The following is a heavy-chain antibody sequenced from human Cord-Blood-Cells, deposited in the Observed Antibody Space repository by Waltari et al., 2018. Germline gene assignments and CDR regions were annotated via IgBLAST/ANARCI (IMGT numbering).Heavy chain of an antibody. Sequence: QVQLVQSGAEVKKPGASVKVSCKASGYTFTGYYMHWVRQAPGQGLEWMGWINANSGSTKYAQKFQGRVTMTRGTSISTAYMELSRLRSDDTAVYYCARVLNWGILFDYWGQGTLVTVSS. CDR3: ARVLNWGILFDY. V-gene: IGHV1-2*02. J-gene: IGHJ4*02. CDR2: INANSGST. D-gene: IGHD7-27*01. CDR1: GYTFTGYY.